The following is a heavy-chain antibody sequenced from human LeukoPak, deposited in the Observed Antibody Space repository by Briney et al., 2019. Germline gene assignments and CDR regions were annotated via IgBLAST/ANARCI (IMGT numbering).Heavy chain of an antibody. Sequence: GESLKISCKGSGYSFTTNWIVWVRQVPGKGLEWMGVIYPGDSDTRYTPSFQGQVTISADKSVSSAYLQWSSLKASDTAMYYCATTPLAVTGETFDYWGQGTLVTVSS. J-gene: IGHJ4*02. CDR1: GYSFTTNW. V-gene: IGHV5-51*01. CDR3: ATTPLAVTGETFDY. CDR2: IYPGDSDT. D-gene: IGHD4-11*01.